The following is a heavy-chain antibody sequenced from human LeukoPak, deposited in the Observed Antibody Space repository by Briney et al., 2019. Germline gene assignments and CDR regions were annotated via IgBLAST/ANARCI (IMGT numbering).Heavy chain of an antibody. V-gene: IGHV4-59*01. CDR3: ARGGDSGYDYVDY. Sequence: SETLSLTCTVSGGYISTYYWSWIRQPPGKGLEWVGYIYYRGSTTYNPSLKSRVTISVDTSKNQFSLKLGSVTAADTAVYYCARGGDSGYDYVDYWGQGTLVTVSS. CDR2: IYYRGST. D-gene: IGHD5-12*01. J-gene: IGHJ4*02. CDR1: GGYISTYY.